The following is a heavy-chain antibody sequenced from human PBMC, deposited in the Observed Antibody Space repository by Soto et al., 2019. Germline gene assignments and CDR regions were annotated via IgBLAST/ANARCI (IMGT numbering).Heavy chain of an antibody. CDR2: ITADGGT. D-gene: IGHD2-15*01. J-gene: IGHJ3*02. CDR3: APHVSCSGGSCQYDAFAI. V-gene: IGHV3-23*01. Sequence: EVQVLESGGGLVQPGGSLRLSCEGSGFTVSSHAMTWIRQAPGKGPEWDSTITADGGTYYADSVKGRFAMSRDTSESTLYLQMNGLGAEDTAAYYCAPHVSCSGGSCQYDAFAIRGQGTMVTVSS. CDR1: GFTVSSHA.